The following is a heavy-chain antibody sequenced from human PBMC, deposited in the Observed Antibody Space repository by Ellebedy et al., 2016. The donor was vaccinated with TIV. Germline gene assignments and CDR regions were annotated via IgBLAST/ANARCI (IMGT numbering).Heavy chain of an antibody. J-gene: IGHJ4*02. CDR3: AARPGGAPSGRFDY. CDR2: IVFDSGHT. V-gene: IGHV1-58*02. CDR1: GFTFPSSV. Sequence: SVKVSCKASGFTFPSSVMQWVRQPRGQRLEWIGWIVFDSGHTDYAQKFQERVTITRDMSTRTTYMELSSLRSEDTALYYCAARPGGAPSGRFDYWGQGTLVTVSS. D-gene: IGHD3-16*01.